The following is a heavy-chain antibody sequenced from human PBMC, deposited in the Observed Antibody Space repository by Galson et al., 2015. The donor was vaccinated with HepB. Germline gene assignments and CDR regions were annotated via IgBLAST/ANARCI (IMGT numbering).Heavy chain of an antibody. CDR1: GFTFSSYA. CDR3: ARDGAVDGSGSSPFYYYYGMDV. CDR2: ISSSSSYT. Sequence: SLRLSCAASGFTFSSYAMSWVRQAPGKGLEWVSAISSSSSYTNYADSVKGRFTISRDNAKNSLYLQMNSLRAEDTAVYYCARDGAVDGSGSSPFYYYYGMDVWGQGTTVTVSS. J-gene: IGHJ6*02. D-gene: IGHD3-10*01. V-gene: IGHV3-21*01.